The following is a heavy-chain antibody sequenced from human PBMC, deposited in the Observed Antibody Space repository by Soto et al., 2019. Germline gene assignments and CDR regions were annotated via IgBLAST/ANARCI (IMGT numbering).Heavy chain of an antibody. CDR2: TSTHNGKT. CDR1: GYPFVNYG. V-gene: IGHV1-18*01. J-gene: IGHJ4*02. Sequence: QVQLVQSETEVEKSGASVKVACKASGYPFVNYGITWVRQAPGQGLEWMGWTSTHNGKTNYAQKLQDRMTLTTDASTNTAYMELRKLRPNDTAVYYCARDLNFVVTGPGFWGQGSMVIVSS. CDR3: ARDLNFVVTGPGF. D-gene: IGHD3-9*01.